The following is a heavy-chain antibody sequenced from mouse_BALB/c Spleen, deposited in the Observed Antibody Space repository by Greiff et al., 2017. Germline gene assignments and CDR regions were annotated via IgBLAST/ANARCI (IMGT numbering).Heavy chain of an antibody. CDR1: GFTFTDYY. D-gene: IGHD4-1*02. CDR3: AREAPTGSWFAY. CDR2: IRNKANGYTT. Sequence: EVKLVESGGGLVQPGGSLRLSCATSGFTFTDYYMSWVRQPPGKALEWLGFIRNKANGYTTEYSASVKGRFTISRDNSQSILYLQMNTLRAEDSATYYCAREAPTGSWFAYWGQGTLVTVSA. J-gene: IGHJ3*01. V-gene: IGHV7-3*02.